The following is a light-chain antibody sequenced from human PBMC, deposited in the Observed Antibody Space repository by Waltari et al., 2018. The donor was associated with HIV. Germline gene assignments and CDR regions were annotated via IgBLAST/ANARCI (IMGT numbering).Light chain of an antibody. V-gene: IGLV2-14*01. CDR2: KFA. Sequence: SGLTPPASLSGFPGQSITISCTGADRDFGFYNFISWYQQHPGTVPQVILSKFAARASGSSDRFSGSKSGKTASLTISGLQTEDEAVYYCASYTANDTVIFAGGTTVTVL. J-gene: IGLJ2*01. CDR1: DRDFGFYNF. CDR3: ASYTANDTVI.